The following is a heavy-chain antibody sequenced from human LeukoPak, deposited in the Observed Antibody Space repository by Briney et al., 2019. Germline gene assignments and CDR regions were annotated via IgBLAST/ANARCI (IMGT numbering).Heavy chain of an antibody. J-gene: IGHJ4*02. CDR3: ARVWLAFDY. D-gene: IGHD5-18*01. CDR1: GGSFSGYY. CDR2: INHSGST. Sequence: SETLSLTCAVYGGSFSGYYWSWIRQPPGKGLEWIGEINHSGSTNYNPSLKSRVTISVDTSKNQFSLKLSSMTAADTAVYYCARVWLAFDYWGQGTLVTVSS. V-gene: IGHV4-34*01.